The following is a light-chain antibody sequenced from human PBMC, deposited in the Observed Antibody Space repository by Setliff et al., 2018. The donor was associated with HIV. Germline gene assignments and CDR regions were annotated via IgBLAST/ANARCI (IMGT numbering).Light chain of an antibody. Sequence: DIQMTQSPSSLSASVGDRVTITCRASQDISNSLAWYQQKPGKAPKLLLYDASRLESGIPSRFSGSGSGTAYTLTISSLQPEDVATYYCQQYYSTPRTFGQGTKVDIK. CDR2: DAS. V-gene: IGKV1-NL1*01. J-gene: IGKJ1*01. CDR1: QDISNS. CDR3: QQYYSTPRT.